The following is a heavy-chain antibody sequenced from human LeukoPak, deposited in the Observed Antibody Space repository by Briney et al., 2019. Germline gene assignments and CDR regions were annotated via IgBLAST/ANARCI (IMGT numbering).Heavy chain of an antibody. J-gene: IGHJ6*02. CDR3: AREGATVTTLVQGFDYYYYGMDV. D-gene: IGHD4-17*01. V-gene: IGHV1-69*04. CDR2: IIPILGIA. CDR1: GGTFSSYA. Sequence: SVKVSCKASGGTFSSYAISWVRQAPGQGLEWMGRIIPILGIANYAQKFQGRVTITADKSTSTAYMELSSLRSDDTAVYYCAREGATVTTLVQGFDYYYYGMDVWGQGTTVTVSS.